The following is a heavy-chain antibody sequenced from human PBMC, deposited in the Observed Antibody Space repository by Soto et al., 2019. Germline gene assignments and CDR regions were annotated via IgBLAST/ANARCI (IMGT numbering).Heavy chain of an antibody. CDR2: IWYDGSKK. CDR1: GFTFSSSG. V-gene: IGHV3-33*01. Sequence: LRLSCAASGFTFSSSGMHWVRQAPGKGLEWVAIIWYDGSKKYYADSVKGRFTISRDNSKNTVYLQMNSLRAEDTAVYYCARAPFTIYDTSGYYDYWGQGTLVTVSS. J-gene: IGHJ4*02. CDR3: ARAPFTIYDTSGYYDY. D-gene: IGHD3-22*01.